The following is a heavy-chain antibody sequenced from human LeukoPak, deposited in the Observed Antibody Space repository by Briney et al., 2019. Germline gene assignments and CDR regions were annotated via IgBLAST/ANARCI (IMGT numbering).Heavy chain of an antibody. J-gene: IGHJ6*02. D-gene: IGHD2-15*01. CDR2: IYYSGST. Sequence: SETLSLTCTVSGGSISSGGYYWSWIRQHPGKGLEWIVYIYYSGSTYYNPSLKSRVTISVDTSKNQFSLKLSSVTAADTAVYYCARACGGGSCYYYYGMDVWGQGTTVTVSS. CDR1: GGSISSGGYY. V-gene: IGHV4-31*03. CDR3: ARACGGGSCYYYYGMDV.